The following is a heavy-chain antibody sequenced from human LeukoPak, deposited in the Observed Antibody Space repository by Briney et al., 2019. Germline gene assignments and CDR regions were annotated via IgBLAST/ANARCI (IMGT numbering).Heavy chain of an antibody. CDR1: GLTFSSYA. D-gene: IGHD4-17*01. CDR2: ISGSGGST. J-gene: IGHJ3*02. Sequence: GGSLRLSFAASGLTFSSYAMSWVRQAQGKGLEWVSAISGSGGSTYYADSVKGRFTISRDNSKNTLYLQMNSLRAEDTAVYYCALMHGDYAYAFDIWGQGTMVTVSS. V-gene: IGHV3-23*01. CDR3: ALMHGDYAYAFDI.